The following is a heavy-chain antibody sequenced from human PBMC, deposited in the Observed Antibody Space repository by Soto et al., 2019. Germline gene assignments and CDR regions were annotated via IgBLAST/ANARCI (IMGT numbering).Heavy chain of an antibody. Sequence: EVQLVESGGGLVQPGGSLRLSCAASGFTFSSYWMHWVRQAPGKGLVWVSRINSDGSSTSYADSVKGRFTISRDNAKNTLYLQMNSLRAEDTAVYYCARERPPRFGVKGMDVWGQGTTVTVSS. CDR1: GFTFSSYW. D-gene: IGHD3-10*01. V-gene: IGHV3-74*01. CDR2: INSDGSST. CDR3: ARERPPRFGVKGMDV. J-gene: IGHJ6*02.